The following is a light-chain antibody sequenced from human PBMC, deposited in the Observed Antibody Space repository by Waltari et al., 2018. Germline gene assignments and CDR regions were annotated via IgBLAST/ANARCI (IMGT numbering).Light chain of an antibody. CDR3: QQYDTSPWT. Sequence: EIVLTQSPATLSLSPGERATLSCRASQNITSNNLAWYYQRPGQAPRLVIYAAAITTTGRPGKISGSRSETEFTLTIDGVAPEHVAVYHCQQYDTSPWTFGQGSKVEIK. J-gene: IGKJ1*01. V-gene: IGKV3-20*01. CDR1: QNITSNN. CDR2: AAA.